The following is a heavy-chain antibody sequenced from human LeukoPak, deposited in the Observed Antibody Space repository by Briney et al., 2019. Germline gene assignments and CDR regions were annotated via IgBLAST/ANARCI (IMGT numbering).Heavy chain of an antibody. CDR3: AREDSGYSSGWYRSWFDP. V-gene: IGHV4-59*01. CDR1: GGSISSYY. J-gene: IGHJ5*02. CDR2: IYYSGSS. Sequence: SETLSLTCTVSGGSISSYYWSWIRQPPGKGLEWTGYIYYSGSSNYNSSLKSRVTISVDTSKNQFSLKLSSVTAADTAVYYCAREDSGYSSGWYRSWFDPWGQGTLVTVSS. D-gene: IGHD6-19*01.